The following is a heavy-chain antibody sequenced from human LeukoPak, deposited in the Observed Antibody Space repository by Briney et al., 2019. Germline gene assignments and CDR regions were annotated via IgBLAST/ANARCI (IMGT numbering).Heavy chain of an antibody. J-gene: IGHJ4*02. V-gene: IGHV4-59*08. CDR2: IYYSGST. D-gene: IGHD1-26*01. CDR3: ARLYKGSYPRLYYFDY. CDR1: GDSISSYY. Sequence: SETLSLTCTVSGDSISSYYWSWIRQPPGKGLEWIGYIYYSGSTNYNPSLKSRVTISVDTSKNQFSLKLSSVTAADTAVYYCARLYKGSYPRLYYFDYWGQGTLVTVSS.